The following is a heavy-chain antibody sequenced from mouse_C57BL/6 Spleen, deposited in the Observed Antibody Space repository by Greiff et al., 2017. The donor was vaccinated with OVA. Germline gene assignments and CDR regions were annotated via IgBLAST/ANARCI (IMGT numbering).Heavy chain of an antibody. Sequence: EVQLQQSGPELVKPGASVKISCKASGYSFTDYNMNWVKQSNGKSLEWIGVINPNYGTTSYNQKFKGKATLTVDQSSSTAYMQLNSLTSEDSAVYYCAAPYYYGSSYWCFDVWGTGTTVTVSS. CDR1: GYSFTDYN. J-gene: IGHJ1*03. CDR2: INPNYGTT. CDR3: AAPYYYGSSYWCFDV. D-gene: IGHD1-1*01. V-gene: IGHV1-39*01.